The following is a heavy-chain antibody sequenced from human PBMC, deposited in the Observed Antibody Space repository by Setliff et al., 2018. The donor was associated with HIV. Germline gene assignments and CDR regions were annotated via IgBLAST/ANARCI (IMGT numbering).Heavy chain of an antibody. J-gene: IGHJ3*01. CDR1: GFSFSTYA. D-gene: IGHD3-22*01. CDR2: ISYDGSSE. CDR3: AKLDYYDYSGSWARKVAIDF. Sequence: GGSLRLSCAASGFSFSTYAMHWVRQAPGKGLEWVSVISYDGSSESYADSVKGRFTISRDNSKNTLSLQMSSLRAEDTALYYCAKLDYYDYSGSWARKVAIDFWGRGTMVTVSS. V-gene: IGHV3-30*04.